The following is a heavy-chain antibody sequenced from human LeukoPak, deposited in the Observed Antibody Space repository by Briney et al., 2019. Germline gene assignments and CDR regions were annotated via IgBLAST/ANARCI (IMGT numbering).Heavy chain of an antibody. CDR3: VRFGPDHDMGL. CDR2: IKTDGSET. Sequence: GGSLRLSCAAAGFRFSNYWMTWVRQAPEKGLEWLARIKTDGSETYYVDSVKGRFTISGDNAKSSLYLQMNSLRVEDTAVYHCVRFGPDHDMGLWGQGTTVTVS. V-gene: IGHV3-7*01. CDR1: GFRFSNYW. D-gene: IGHD3-16*01. J-gene: IGHJ6*02.